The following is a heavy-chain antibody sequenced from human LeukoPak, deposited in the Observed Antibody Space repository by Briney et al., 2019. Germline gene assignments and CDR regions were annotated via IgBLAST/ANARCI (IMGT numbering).Heavy chain of an antibody. CDR1: GGSIRSGDHY. J-gene: IGHJ5*02. Sequence: PSETLSLTCTVSGGSIRSGDHYWSWIRQPPGKGLEWIGYIYYSGSTYYNPSLKSRVTISVDTSKNQFSLKLSSVAAADTAVYYCASHSQSDRGGLANWFDPWGQGTLVTVSS. D-gene: IGHD2-15*01. V-gene: IGHV4-30-4*01. CDR2: IYYSGST. CDR3: ASHSQSDRGGLANWFDP.